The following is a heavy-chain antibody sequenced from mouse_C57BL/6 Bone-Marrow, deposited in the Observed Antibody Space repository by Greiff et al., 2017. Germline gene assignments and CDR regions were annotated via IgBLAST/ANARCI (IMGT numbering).Heavy chain of an antibody. J-gene: IGHJ4*01. V-gene: IGHV1-54*01. Sequence: VKLQQSGAELVRPGTSVKVSCKASGYAFTNYLIEWVKQRPGQGLEWIGVINPGSGGTNYNEKLKGKVTLTADKSSSTAYMQLSSLTSEDSAVYFCARSGSYYYGSSYYAMDYWGQGTSVTVSS. CDR2: INPGSGGT. CDR3: ARSGSYYYGSSYYAMDY. CDR1: GYAFTNYL. D-gene: IGHD1-1*01.